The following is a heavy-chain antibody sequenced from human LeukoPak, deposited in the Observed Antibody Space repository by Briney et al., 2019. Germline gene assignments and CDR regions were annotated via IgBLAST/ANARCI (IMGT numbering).Heavy chain of an antibody. Sequence: GGSLRLSCAASGFTFSSYGMHWVRQAPGKGLEWVAVIWYDGSNKYYADSVKGRFTISRDNSKNTLYLQMNSLRAEDTAVYYCARVGMATTSFDYWGQGTLVTVSS. J-gene: IGHJ4*02. V-gene: IGHV3-33*01. CDR2: IWYDGSNK. D-gene: IGHD5-24*01. CDR3: ARVGMATTSFDY. CDR1: GFTFSSYG.